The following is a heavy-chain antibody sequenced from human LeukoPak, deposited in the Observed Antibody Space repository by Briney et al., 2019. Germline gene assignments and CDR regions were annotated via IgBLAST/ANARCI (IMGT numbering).Heavy chain of an antibody. J-gene: IGHJ5*02. D-gene: IGHD2/OR15-2a*01. CDR1: GFTFSSYE. Sequence: GGSLRLSCAASGFTFSSYEMNWVRQAPGKGLEWVSYISSSGSTIYYADSVKGRFTIARDNAKNSVYLEMNSLRADDTAVYYCARGKTSQNIVTRKTYNWFDPWGQGTLVTVSS. CDR3: ARGKTSQNIVTRKTYNWFDP. CDR2: ISSSGSTI. V-gene: IGHV3-48*03.